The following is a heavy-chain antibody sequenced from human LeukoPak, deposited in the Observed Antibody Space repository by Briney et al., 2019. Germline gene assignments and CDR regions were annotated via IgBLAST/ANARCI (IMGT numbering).Heavy chain of an antibody. D-gene: IGHD5-18*01. CDR2: FSSVSGTI. CDR1: GFGFSSYS. CDR3: ARGSHGLVDS. J-gene: IGHJ5*01. V-gene: IGHV3-48*02. Sequence: GGSLRPSCAASGFGFSSYSMNWVRQAPGKGLEWISYFSSVSGTILYADSVKGRFTISRDNAKNSLYLQMDSLRDEDTAVYYYARGSHGLVDSWGQGTLVTVSS.